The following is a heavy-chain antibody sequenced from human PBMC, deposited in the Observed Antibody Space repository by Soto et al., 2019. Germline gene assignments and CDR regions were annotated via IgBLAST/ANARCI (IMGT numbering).Heavy chain of an antibody. CDR2: INHSGST. Sequence: PSETLSLTCTVSGGSISSSDYYWGWIRQPPGTGLEWIGEINHSGSTNYNQSLKSRVTISVDTSKNQFSLKLTSVTAADTAVYYCAREPSIWGQGTLVTVSS. CDR3: AREPSI. J-gene: IGHJ4*02. CDR1: GGSISSSDYY. V-gene: IGHV4-39*07.